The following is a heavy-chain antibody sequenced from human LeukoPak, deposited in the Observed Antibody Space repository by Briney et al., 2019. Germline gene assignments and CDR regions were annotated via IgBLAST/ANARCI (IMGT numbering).Heavy chain of an antibody. Sequence: SETLSLTCTVSGGSISSYYWSWIRQPPGKGLEWIGYIYYSGSTNYNPSLKSRVTISVDTPKNQFSLKLSSVTAADTAIYFCTRESGAFSPFGFWGQGTLVTVSS. D-gene: IGHD1-26*01. CDR1: GGSISSYY. CDR3: TRESGAFSPFGF. V-gene: IGHV4-59*01. CDR2: IYYSGST. J-gene: IGHJ4*02.